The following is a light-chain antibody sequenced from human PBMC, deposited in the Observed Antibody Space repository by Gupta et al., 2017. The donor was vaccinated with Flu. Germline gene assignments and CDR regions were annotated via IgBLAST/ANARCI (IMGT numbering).Light chain of an antibody. Sequence: DIQMTQSPSSLSASVGDRVTITCRASQSISKSLNWYQHKPGEPPKLLISSTSTLRSGVPSRFSGSGSGTDFTLTISSLQPEDFATYYCRQIDSAPPQFGQGTKLEIK. CDR1: QSISKS. CDR2: STS. J-gene: IGKJ2*01. CDR3: RQIDSAPPQ. V-gene: IGKV1-39*01.